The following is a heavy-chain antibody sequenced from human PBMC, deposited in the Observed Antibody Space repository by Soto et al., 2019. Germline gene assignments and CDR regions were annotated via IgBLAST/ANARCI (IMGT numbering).Heavy chain of an antibody. Sequence: GGSLRLSCAASGFTFSSYAMHWVRQAPGKGLEWVAVISYDGSNKYYADSVKGRFTISRDNSKNTLYLQMNSLRAEDTAVYYCARTVGCSSTSCYGGIAAAGDYFDYWGQGTLVTVSS. J-gene: IGHJ4*02. D-gene: IGHD2-2*01. CDR3: ARTVGCSSTSCYGGIAAAGDYFDY. CDR2: ISYDGSNK. V-gene: IGHV3-30-3*01. CDR1: GFTFSSYA.